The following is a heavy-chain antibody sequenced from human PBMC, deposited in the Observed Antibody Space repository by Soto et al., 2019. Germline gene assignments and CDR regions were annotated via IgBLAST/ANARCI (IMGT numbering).Heavy chain of an antibody. CDR2: IHSTGVT. V-gene: IGHV4-4*07. Sequence: SETLSLTCTVSGDSISVHFWSWIRQPAGKGLGWVGRIHSTGVTSYNPSLKSRVTMSVDTSNNQFSLNLRSVTAADTAVYYCTRGAGPPWFDLWGQGTQVTVSS. CDR3: TRGAGPPWFDL. J-gene: IGHJ5*02. CDR1: GDSISVHF.